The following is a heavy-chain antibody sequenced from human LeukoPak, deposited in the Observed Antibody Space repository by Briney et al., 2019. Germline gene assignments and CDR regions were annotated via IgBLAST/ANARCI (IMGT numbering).Heavy chain of an antibody. CDR1: GGSFSRGGYY. CDR3: ARAPGGIVGAPGAFDI. CDR2: IYYSGST. J-gene: IGHJ3*02. D-gene: IGHD1-26*01. Sequence: SETLSLTCTVSGGSFSRGGYYWSWIRQHPGKGLEWIGYIYYSGSTYYNPSLKSRVTISVDTSKNQFSLKLSSVTAADTAVYYCARAPGGIVGAPGAFDIWGQGTMVTVSS. V-gene: IGHV4-31*03.